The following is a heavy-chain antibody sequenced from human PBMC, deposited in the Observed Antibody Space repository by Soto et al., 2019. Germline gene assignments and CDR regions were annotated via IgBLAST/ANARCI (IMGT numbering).Heavy chain of an antibody. D-gene: IGHD6-19*01. J-gene: IGHJ4*02. CDR3: RRPYSIGWNGDLDY. V-gene: IGHV3-30-3*01. CDR1: GLSLSSNL. CDR2: ISYDGNNK. Sequence: PGGPLGSPCTPLGLSLSSNLMTGARKAPGRGVGCVAVISYDGNNKYSAGSVNGRFTISSDNSNNTIYLQMNSLRVEGTAVYYCRRPYSIGWNGDLDYWGQGTLVTLAS.